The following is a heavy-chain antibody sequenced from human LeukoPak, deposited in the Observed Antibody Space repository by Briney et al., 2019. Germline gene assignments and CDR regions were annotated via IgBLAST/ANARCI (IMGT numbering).Heavy chain of an antibody. CDR2: IRYDGSNK. D-gene: IGHD1-26*01. V-gene: IGHV3-30*02. CDR3: AKDRSGSFQFDC. CDR1: GFTFSSYG. J-gene: IGHJ4*02. Sequence: GGSLRLSCAASGFTFSSYGMHWVRQAPAKGLEWVAFIRYDGSNKYYAESVKGRFTISRDNSKNTLYLQMNSLRAEDTAVYYCAKDRSGSFQFDCWGQGTLVTVSS.